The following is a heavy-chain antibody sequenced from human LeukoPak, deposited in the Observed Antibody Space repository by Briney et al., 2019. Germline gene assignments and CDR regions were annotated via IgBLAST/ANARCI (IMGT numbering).Heavy chain of an antibody. D-gene: IGHD1-7*01. CDR3: AREDDWNYEDY. CDR2: IYSGGDT. V-gene: IGHV3-66*01. CDR1: GFSFSTYW. Sequence: GGSLKLSCVASGFSFSTYWMSWVRQAPGKGLGWVSVIYSGGDTYYADSVKGRFTISRDNAKNSLYLQMNSLRAEDTAIYYCAREDDWNYEDYWGQGTLVTVSS. J-gene: IGHJ4*02.